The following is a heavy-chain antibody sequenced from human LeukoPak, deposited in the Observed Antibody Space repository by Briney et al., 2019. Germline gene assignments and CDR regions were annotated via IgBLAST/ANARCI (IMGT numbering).Heavy chain of an antibody. D-gene: IGHD3-16*01. CDR2: IYYSGST. CDR1: GGSISSGDYY. J-gene: IGHJ4*02. CDR3: ARKRGTELDY. Sequence: SETLSLTYTVSGGSISSGDYYWSWIRQPPGTGLEWIGYIYYSGSTYYNPSLKSRVTISVDTSKNQFSLKLSSVTAADTAVYYCARKRGTELDYWGQGTLVTVSS. V-gene: IGHV4-30-4*08.